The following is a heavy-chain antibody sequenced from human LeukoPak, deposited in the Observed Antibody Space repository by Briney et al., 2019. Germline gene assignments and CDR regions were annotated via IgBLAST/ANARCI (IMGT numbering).Heavy chain of an antibody. CDR2: ISSSGGST. V-gene: IGHV3-64*05. Sequence: GGSLRLSCSASGFAFSCYGMHWVRQAPGKGLEYVSSISSSGGSTNYADSVKGRFTISRDNSKNTLYVDMSSLRPEDTAVYYCVKDRGGDSVFDYWGQGTLVTVSS. J-gene: IGHJ4*02. CDR1: GFAFSCYG. CDR3: VKDRGGDSVFDY. D-gene: IGHD4-17*01.